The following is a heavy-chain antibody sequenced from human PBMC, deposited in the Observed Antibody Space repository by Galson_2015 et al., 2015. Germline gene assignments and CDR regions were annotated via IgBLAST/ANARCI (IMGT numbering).Heavy chain of an antibody. CDR1: GFTFSSYG. Sequence: SLRLSCAASGFTFSSYGMHWVRQAPGKGLEWVAVISYDGSNKYYADSVKGRFTISRDNSKNTLYLQMNSLRAEDTAVYYCAKDLWFGETYYFDYWGQGTLVTVSS. CDR3: AKDLWFGETYYFDY. D-gene: IGHD3-10*01. J-gene: IGHJ4*02. V-gene: IGHV3-30*18. CDR2: ISYDGSNK.